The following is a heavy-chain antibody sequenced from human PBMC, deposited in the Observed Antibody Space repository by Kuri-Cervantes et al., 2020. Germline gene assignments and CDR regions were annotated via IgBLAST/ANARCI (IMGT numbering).Heavy chain of an antibody. CDR1: GFTFSSYS. D-gene: IGHD2-15*01. CDR2: IKTKTDGGTT. CDR3: TTAPPRLADLDV. Sequence: GESLKISCAASGFTFSSYSMSWVRQAPGKGLEWVGRIKTKTDGGTTDYAAPVKGRFAISRDESKNMLYLQMNSLKTEDTAVYFCTTAPPRLADLDVWGQGTTVTVSS. J-gene: IGHJ6*02. V-gene: IGHV3-15*01.